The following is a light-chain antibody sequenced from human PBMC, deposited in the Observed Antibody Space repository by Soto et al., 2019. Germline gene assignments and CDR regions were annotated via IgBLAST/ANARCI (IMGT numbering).Light chain of an antibody. V-gene: IGLV2-14*03. CDR2: DVS. J-gene: IGLJ1*01. CDR1: SSDIGTYNY. Sequence: QSALTQPASVSGSPGQSITISCTGTSSDIGTYNYVSLYQQHPGQAPKLMIYDVSNRPSGVSDRFSGSKSGNTASLTISGLQAEDEADYYCYSCSRSSGTRYVFGTGTKLTVL. CDR3: YSCSRSSGTRYV.